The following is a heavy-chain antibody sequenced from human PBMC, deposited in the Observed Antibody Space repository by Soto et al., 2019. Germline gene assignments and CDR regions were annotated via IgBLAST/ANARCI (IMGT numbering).Heavy chain of an antibody. CDR1: GFTFGDYA. V-gene: IGHV3-49*03. Sequence: PGGSLRLSCTASGFTFGDYAMSWFRQAPGKGLEWVGFIRSKAYGGTTEYAASVKGRFTISRDDSKSIAYLQMNSLKTEDTAVYYCTRDGVLRYFDWFQSPRGQGTLVTVSS. CDR3: TRDGVLRYFDWFQSP. J-gene: IGHJ4*02. CDR2: IRSKAYGGTT. D-gene: IGHD3-9*01.